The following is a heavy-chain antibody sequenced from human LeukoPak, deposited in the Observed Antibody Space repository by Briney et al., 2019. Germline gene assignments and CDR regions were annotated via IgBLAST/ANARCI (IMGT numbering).Heavy chain of an antibody. CDR1: GFTFSSYA. CDR2: ISGSGGST. Sequence: GSLRLSCAASGFTFSSYAMSWVRQAPGKGLEWVSAISGSGGSTYYADSVKGRFTISRDNSKNTLYLQMNSLRAEDTAVYYCAKDRDPYCSGGSCYFDYWGQGTLVTVSS. V-gene: IGHV3-23*01. CDR3: AKDRDPYCSGGSCYFDY. J-gene: IGHJ4*02. D-gene: IGHD2-15*01.